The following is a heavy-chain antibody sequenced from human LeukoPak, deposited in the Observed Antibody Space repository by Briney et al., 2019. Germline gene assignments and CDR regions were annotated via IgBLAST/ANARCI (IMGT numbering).Heavy chain of an antibody. V-gene: IGHV3-7*03. CDR1: GFMXSSXW. J-gene: IGHJ4*02. D-gene: IGHD5-24*01. Sequence: LRLSCAASGFMXSSXWMSWXRXAPGKGLEWVANIKEDGTETYYVDSVKGRFTISRDNAKNSLYLQMNSLRVEDTAVYYCAKEGRSLQTYWGQGTLVTVSS. CDR2: IKEDGTET. CDR3: AKEGRSLQTY.